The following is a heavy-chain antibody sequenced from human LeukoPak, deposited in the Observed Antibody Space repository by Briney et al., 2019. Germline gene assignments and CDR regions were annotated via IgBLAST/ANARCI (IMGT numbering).Heavy chain of an antibody. CDR2: IFYSGST. Sequence: KPSETLSLTCSVSGGSISSSSSFWGWNRQPPGKGLEWIVSIFYSGSTYYNPSLKSRVTISVDTSKNHLSLKLTSVTAADTAVYYCARRGRICPDFDYWGQGILVTVSS. J-gene: IGHJ4*02. CDR3: ARRGRICPDFDY. V-gene: IGHV4-39*02. CDR1: GGSISSSSSF. D-gene: IGHD2-15*01.